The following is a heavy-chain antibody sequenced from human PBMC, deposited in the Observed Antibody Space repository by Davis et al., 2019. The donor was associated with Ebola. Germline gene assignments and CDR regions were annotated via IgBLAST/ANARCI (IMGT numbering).Heavy chain of an antibody. Sequence: GESLKISCAASGFTFSGSAMHWVRQASGKGLEWVGRIRSKANSYATAYAASVKGRFTISRDDSKNTAYLQMNSLKTEDTAVYYCTRVWLLRFVTTDYWGQGTLVTVSS. CDR2: IRSKANSYAT. CDR3: TRVWLLRFVTTDY. V-gene: IGHV3-73*01. J-gene: IGHJ4*02. D-gene: IGHD2-15*01. CDR1: GFTFSGSA.